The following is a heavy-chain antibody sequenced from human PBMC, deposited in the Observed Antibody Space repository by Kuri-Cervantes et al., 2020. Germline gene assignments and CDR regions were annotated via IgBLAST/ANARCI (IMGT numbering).Heavy chain of an antibody. Sequence: SETLSLTCTVSGGSISSYYWSWIRQPPGKGLEWIGYIYYSGSTNYNPSLKSRVTITVDTSKNQSSLKLRSVTAADTAADYCAGQIRHPHFDYWGQGTLVTVSS. CDR1: GGSISSYY. J-gene: IGHJ4*02. CDR2: IYYSGST. CDR3: AGQIRHPHFDY. V-gene: IGHV4-59*12.